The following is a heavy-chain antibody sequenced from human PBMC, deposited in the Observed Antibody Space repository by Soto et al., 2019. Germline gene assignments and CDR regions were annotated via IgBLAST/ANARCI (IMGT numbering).Heavy chain of an antibody. D-gene: IGHD3-9*01. J-gene: IGHJ5*02. CDR3: AKSGPPVLRHFDWLPFDP. CDR1: GLTFSSYA. V-gene: IGHV3-23*01. Sequence: PGGSLRLSCAASGLTFSSYAMSWVRQAPGKGLEWVSAISGSAGSTYYADSVKGRFTISRDNSKNTLFLQMSSLRAEDTAVYYCAKSGPPVLRHFDWLPFDPWGQGTLVTVSS. CDR2: ISGSAGST.